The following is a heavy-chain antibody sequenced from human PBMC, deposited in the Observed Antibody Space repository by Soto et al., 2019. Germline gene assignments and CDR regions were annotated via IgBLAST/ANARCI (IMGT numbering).Heavy chain of an antibody. CDR2: ISAYNGNT. Sequence: ASVKVSCKASGYTFTSYGISWVRQAPGQGLEWMGWISAYNGNTNYAQKIQGRVTMTTDTSTSTAYMELRSLRSDDTAVYYFARVRGKPNDFWSGYPSPFFDYWGQGTLVTVSS. CDR1: GYTFTSYG. V-gene: IGHV1-18*01. J-gene: IGHJ4*02. D-gene: IGHD3-3*01. CDR3: ARVRGKPNDFWSGYPSPFFDY.